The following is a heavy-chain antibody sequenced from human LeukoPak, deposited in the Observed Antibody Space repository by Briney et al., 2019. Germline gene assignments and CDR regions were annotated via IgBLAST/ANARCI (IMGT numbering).Heavy chain of an antibody. V-gene: IGHV3-11*06. CDR1: GFTFSDYY. D-gene: IGHD6-19*01. CDR3: ARMDRGSGETVNFGY. Sequence: GGSLRLSCAASGFTFSDYYMSWIRQAPGKGLEWVSYISSSSTFANYADPVKGRFTISRDDAKNSLYLQMNSLRAEDTAMYYCARMDRGSGETVNFGYWGQGTLATVSS. J-gene: IGHJ4*02. CDR2: ISSSSTFA.